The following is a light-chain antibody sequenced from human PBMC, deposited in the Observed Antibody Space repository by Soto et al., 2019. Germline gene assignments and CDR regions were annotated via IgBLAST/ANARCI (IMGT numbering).Light chain of an antibody. J-gene: IGKJ5*01. CDR2: GAS. CDR1: QSVSSN. V-gene: IGKV3-15*01. CDR3: QQYGSYSIT. Sequence: ILMTQSPSTLSASPGERATLSCRASQSVSSNLAWYQQKPGQAPRLLIYGASTRATGIPARFSGSGSGTDFTLTISRLEPEDFEVYYCQQYGSYSITFGQGTRLEIK.